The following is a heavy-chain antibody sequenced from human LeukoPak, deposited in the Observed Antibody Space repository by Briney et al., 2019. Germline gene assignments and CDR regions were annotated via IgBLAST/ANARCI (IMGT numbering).Heavy chain of an antibody. CDR1: GFTFSRYG. CDR3: ARAGNFGSGSYFRDAFDI. D-gene: IGHD3-10*01. CDR2: IWYDGSNK. V-gene: IGHV3-33*01. J-gene: IGHJ3*02. Sequence: GGSLRLSCAASGFTFSRYGMHWVRQAPGKGLEWVAVIWYDGSNKNYAASVTGRFTISRDNPRNTLYLEMDSLRVEDTAVYFCARAGNFGSGSYFRDAFDIWGQGTMVIVSS.